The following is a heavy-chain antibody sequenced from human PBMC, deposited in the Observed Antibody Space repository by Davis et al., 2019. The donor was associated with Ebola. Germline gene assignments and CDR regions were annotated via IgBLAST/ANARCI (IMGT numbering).Heavy chain of an antibody. CDR2: IYHSGST. J-gene: IGHJ4*02. V-gene: IGHV4-38-2*01. CDR3: ASGQGVY. Sequence: PSETLSLTCAVSGYSISSGYYWGWIRQPPGKGLEWIGSIYHSGSTYYNPSLKSRVTISVDTSKNQFSLKLSSVTAADTAVYYCASGQGVYWGQGTLVTVSS. CDR1: GYSISSGYY.